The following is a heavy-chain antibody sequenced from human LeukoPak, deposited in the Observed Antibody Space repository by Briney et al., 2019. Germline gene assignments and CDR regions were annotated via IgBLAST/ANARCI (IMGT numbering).Heavy chain of an antibody. Sequence: SSETLSLTCTVSGGSISSYYWSWIRQPPGKGLEWIGYIYYSGSTNYNPSLKSRVTISVDTSKNQFSLKLSSVTAADTAVYYCARARIAAAGRDWYFDLWGRGTLVTVSS. CDR2: IYYSGST. V-gene: IGHV4-59*01. D-gene: IGHD6-13*01. J-gene: IGHJ2*01. CDR3: ARARIAAAGRDWYFDL. CDR1: GGSISSYY.